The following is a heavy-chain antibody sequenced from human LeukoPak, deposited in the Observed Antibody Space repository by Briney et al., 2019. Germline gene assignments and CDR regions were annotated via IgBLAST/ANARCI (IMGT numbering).Heavy chain of an antibody. CDR3: ARDPSREVTYYYGSGGWFDP. D-gene: IGHD3-10*01. V-gene: IGHV4-39*07. CDR2: IYYSGST. Sequence: PSETLSLTCTVSGGSISSSSYYWGWIRQPPGKGLEWIGSIYYSGSTYYNPSLKSRVTISVDTSKNQFSLKLSSVTAADTAVYYCARDPSREVTYYYGSGGWFDPWGQGTLVTVSS. J-gene: IGHJ5*02. CDR1: GGSISSSSYY.